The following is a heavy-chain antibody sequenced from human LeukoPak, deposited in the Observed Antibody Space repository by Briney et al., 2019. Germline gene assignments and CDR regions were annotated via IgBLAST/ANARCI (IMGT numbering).Heavy chain of an antibody. CDR3: ARPYSSSSHFDY. D-gene: IGHD6-6*01. Sequence: PSETLSLTCTVSGGSISSYYWSWVRQPPGKGLEWIGHIYTSGSTDYNPSLKSRGTISVDTSKNQFSLKVSSVTAADTAVYYCARPYSSSSHFDYGGQGTLVTVSS. CDR1: GGSISSYY. CDR2: IYTSGST. J-gene: IGHJ4*02. V-gene: IGHV4-4*09.